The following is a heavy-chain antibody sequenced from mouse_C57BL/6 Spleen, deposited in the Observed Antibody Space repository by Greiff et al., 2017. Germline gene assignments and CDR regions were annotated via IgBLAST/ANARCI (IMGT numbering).Heavy chain of an antibody. CDR2: IYPRRGNT. V-gene: IGHV1-81*01. J-gene: IGHJ4*01. Sequence: QVHVKQSGAELARPGASVKLSCKASGYTFTSYGISWVKQRTGQGLEWIGEIYPRRGNTYYNEKFKGKATLTADKSSSTAYMELRSLTSEDSAVYFCARDDYGSSYGNYAMDYWGQGTSVTVSS. CDR1: GYTFTSYG. D-gene: IGHD1-1*01. CDR3: ARDDYGSSYGNYAMDY.